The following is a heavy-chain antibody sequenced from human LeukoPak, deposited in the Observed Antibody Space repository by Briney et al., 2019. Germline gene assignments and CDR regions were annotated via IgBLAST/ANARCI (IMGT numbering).Heavy chain of an antibody. D-gene: IGHD3-22*01. V-gene: IGHV4-4*07. J-gene: IGHJ3*02. CDR1: GGSISSYY. Sequence: PSETLSLTCTVSGGSISSYYWSWIRKPAGKGLEWIGRIYTSGSTNYNPSLKSRVTMSVDTSKNQFSLKLSSVTAADTAVYYCARDYDSSGYYLSDAFDIWGQGTMVTVSS. CDR3: ARDYDSSGYYLSDAFDI. CDR2: IYTSGST.